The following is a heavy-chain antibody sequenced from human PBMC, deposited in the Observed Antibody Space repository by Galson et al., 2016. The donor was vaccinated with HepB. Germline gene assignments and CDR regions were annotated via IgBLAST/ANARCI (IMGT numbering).Heavy chain of an antibody. D-gene: IGHD2-2*01. Sequence: SLRLSCAASGFTFTDYAMHWVRQGPGKGLEWVSGLRWNSGIVGYADSVRGRFSISRDNAKKSLFLQMNSVRPDDTAVYYCAKDMSSAAYYFDHWGLGTLVTVSS. CDR2: LRWNSGIV. CDR1: GFTFTDYA. CDR3: AKDMSSAAYYFDH. V-gene: IGHV3-9*01. J-gene: IGHJ4*02.